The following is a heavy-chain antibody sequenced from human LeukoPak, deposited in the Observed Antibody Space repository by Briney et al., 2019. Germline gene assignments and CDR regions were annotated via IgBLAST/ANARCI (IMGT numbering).Heavy chain of an antibody. D-gene: IGHD2-15*01. CDR3: ARDFQYCSGGSCYSSGAFDI. V-gene: IGHV3-30-3*01. Sequence: GGSLRLSCAASGFTFSSYAMHWVRQAPGKGLEWVAVISYDGSNKYYADSVKGRFTISRDNSKNTLYLQMNSLRAEDTAVYYCARDFQYCSGGSCYSSGAFDIWGQGTMATVSS. J-gene: IGHJ3*02. CDR1: GFTFSSYA. CDR2: ISYDGSNK.